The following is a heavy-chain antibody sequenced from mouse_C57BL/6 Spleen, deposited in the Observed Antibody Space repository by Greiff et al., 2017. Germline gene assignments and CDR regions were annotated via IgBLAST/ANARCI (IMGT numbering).Heavy chain of an antibody. CDR1: GYTFTSYW. J-gene: IGHJ4*01. D-gene: IGHD3-2*02. V-gene: IGHV1-59*01. CDR3: ARSGGSSGPCAMDY. Sequence: QVQLQQPGAELVRPGTSVKLSCKASGYTFTSYWMHWVKQRPGQGLEWIGVIDPSDSYTNYNQKFKGKATLTVDTSSSTAYMQLSSLTSEDSAVYDCARSGGSSGPCAMDYWGQGTSVTVSS. CDR2: IDPSDSYT.